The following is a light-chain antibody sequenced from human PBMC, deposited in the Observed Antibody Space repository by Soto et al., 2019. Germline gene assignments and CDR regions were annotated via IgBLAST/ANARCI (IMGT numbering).Light chain of an antibody. Sequence: QSALTQPPSASGSPGQSVTISCTGTSSDVGCYNFVSWYQQHPGKAPKLMIYEVSERPSGVPDRFSGSKSGNTASLTVSGLQAEDEADYYCSSYAGSNIVVFGGGTQLTVL. J-gene: IGLJ2*01. CDR1: SSDVGCYNF. CDR2: EVS. V-gene: IGLV2-8*01. CDR3: SSYAGSNIVV.